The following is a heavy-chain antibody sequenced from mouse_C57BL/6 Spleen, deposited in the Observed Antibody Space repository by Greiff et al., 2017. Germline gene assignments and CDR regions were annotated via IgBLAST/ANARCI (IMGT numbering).Heavy chain of an antibody. Sequence: LQESGAELVRPGASVTLSCKASGYTFTDYEMPWVKQTPVHILEWIGAIDPETGGTAYNQKFKGKAILTADKSASTAYMELRSLTSEDSAFYYGTTRQLPHYWGQGTTLTVSS. V-gene: IGHV1-15*01. CDR2: IDPETGGT. CDR1: GYTFTDYE. D-gene: IGHD3-2*01. J-gene: IGHJ2*01. CDR3: TTRQLPHY.